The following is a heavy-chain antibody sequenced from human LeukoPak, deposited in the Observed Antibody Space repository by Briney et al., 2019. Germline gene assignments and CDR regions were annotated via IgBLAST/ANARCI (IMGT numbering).Heavy chain of an antibody. CDR3: ARSTAADAEYYFDY. D-gene: IGHD6-13*01. Sequence: EGSLRLSCAASGFTFDDYGMSWVRQAPGKGLEWVSGINWNGGSTVYADSVKGRFTISRDNAKNSLYLQMNSLRAEDTALYYCARSTAADAEYYFDYWGQGTLVTVSS. CDR1: GFTFDDYG. CDR2: INWNGGST. V-gene: IGHV3-20*04. J-gene: IGHJ4*02.